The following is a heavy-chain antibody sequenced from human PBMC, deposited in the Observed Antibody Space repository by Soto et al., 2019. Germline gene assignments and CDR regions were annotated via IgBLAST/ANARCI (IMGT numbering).Heavy chain of an antibody. CDR3: ARVTKYFYQGMDV. CDR1: GDSINSYY. J-gene: IGHJ6*02. Sequence: PSGTLSLTCTVSGDSINSYYWTWIRQPPGKGLEWIGYIYDSGSTSYNPSLKSRLTISVDTSKNQFSLKLKSVTAADTAVYYCARVTKYFYQGMDVRGQRTTVTLSS. V-gene: IGHV4-59*01. CDR2: IYDSGST.